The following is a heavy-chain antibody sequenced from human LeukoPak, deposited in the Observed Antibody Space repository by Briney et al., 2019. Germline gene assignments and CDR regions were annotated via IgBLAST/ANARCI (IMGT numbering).Heavy chain of an antibody. Sequence: GGSVRLSCAASGFTVSSNYMSWVRQAPGKGLEWVSVISGGGTTYYADSVKGRFTISRDNSNNTLYLQMNSLRAEDTAMYYCARKMATTDDYWGQGTLVTVSS. V-gene: IGHV3-53*01. CDR3: ARKMATTDDY. J-gene: IGHJ4*02. CDR2: ISGGGTT. D-gene: IGHD5-24*01. CDR1: GFTVSSNY.